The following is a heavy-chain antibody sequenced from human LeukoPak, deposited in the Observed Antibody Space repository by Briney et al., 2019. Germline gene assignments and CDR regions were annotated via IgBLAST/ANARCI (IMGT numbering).Heavy chain of an antibody. CDR3: ASHCSSTSCYNWFDP. J-gene: IGHJ5*02. V-gene: IGHV7-4-1*02. Sequence: ASVKVSCKASGYTFTGYYMHWVRQAPGQGLEWMGWINTNTGNPTYAQGFTGRFVFSLDTSVSTAYLQISSLKAEDTAVYYCASHCSSTSCYNWFDPWGQGTLVTVSP. CDR1: GYTFTGYY. CDR2: INTNTGNP. D-gene: IGHD2-2*01.